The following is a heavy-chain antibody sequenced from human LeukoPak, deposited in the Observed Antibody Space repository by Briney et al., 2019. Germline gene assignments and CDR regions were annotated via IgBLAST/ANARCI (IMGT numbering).Heavy chain of an antibody. V-gene: IGHV1-18*01. CDR1: GYTFTSYG. CDR3: AREWNYETRCYFFYY. Sequence: ASVKVSCKASGYTFTSYGISWVRQAPGQGLEWMGWISAYNGNTNYAQKLQGRVTITADESTSTVYLELNSLRFEDAAVYYCAREWNYETRCYFFYYWGQGTLVTVSS. D-gene: IGHD3-22*01. J-gene: IGHJ4*02. CDR2: ISAYNGNT.